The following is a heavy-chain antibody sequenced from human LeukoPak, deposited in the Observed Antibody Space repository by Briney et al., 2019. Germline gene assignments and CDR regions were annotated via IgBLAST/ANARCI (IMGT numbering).Heavy chain of an antibody. CDR2: ISGSGGSA. CDR3: ARDHRGSGSRYYYYYMDV. J-gene: IGHJ6*03. V-gene: IGHV3-23*01. Sequence: GGSLRLSCAASGFTFSNYPMSWVRQAPGKGLEWVSTISGSGGSAYYADSVKGRFTISRDNAKNTLYPQMNSLRAEDTAVYYCARDHRGSGSRYYYYYMDVWGKGTTVTISS. CDR1: GFTFSNYP. D-gene: IGHD3-10*01.